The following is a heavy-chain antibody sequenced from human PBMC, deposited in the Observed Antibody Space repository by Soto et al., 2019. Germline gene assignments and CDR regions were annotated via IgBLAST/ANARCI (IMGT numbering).Heavy chain of an antibody. CDR3: VKGGWLDY. CDR1: GFTFSTFA. V-gene: IGHV3-23*01. J-gene: IGHJ4*02. CDR2: FSGSGDST. D-gene: IGHD6-19*01. Sequence: GGSLRLSCAASGFTFSTFAMSWVRQAPGKGLEWVSVFSGSGDSTYYADSVKGRFTISRDNSKNTLFLQMNSLRAEDTALYYCVKGGWLDYWGQGALVTVSS.